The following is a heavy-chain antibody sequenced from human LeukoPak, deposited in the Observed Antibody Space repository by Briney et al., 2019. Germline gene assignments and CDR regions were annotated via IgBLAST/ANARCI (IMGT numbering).Heavy chain of an antibody. D-gene: IGHD3-10*01. V-gene: IGHV3-23*01. Sequence: GGSLRLSCAASGFTFSSYGMHWVRQAPGKGLEWVSGISGSGGSTYYADSVKGRFTISRDNSKNTLYLQMNSLRAEDTAVYYCAKASRLLHGSGSYPGYFDYWGQGTLVTVSS. CDR2: ISGSGGST. CDR3: AKASRLLHGSGSYPGYFDY. J-gene: IGHJ4*02. CDR1: GFTFSSYG.